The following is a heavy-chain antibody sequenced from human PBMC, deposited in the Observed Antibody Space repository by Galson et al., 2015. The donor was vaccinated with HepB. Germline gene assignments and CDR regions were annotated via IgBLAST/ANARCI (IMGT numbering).Heavy chain of an antibody. CDR2: LSLSGSST. J-gene: IGHJ4*02. CDR1: GFRFNKYD. CDR3: VKESFGRVGVTLVREGAH. V-gene: IGHV3-23*05. Sequence: SLRLSCATSGFRFNKYDMGWVRQAPGKGLEWVSSLSLSGSSTYYAESVEGRFTISRDNSKSILYLQLNSLRVEDTAVYYCVKESFGRVGVTLVREGAHWGQGILVTVSS. D-gene: IGHD1-26*01.